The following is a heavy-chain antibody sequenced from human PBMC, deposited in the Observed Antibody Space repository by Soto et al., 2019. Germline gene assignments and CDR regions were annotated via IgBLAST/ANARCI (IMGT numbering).Heavy chain of an antibody. Sequence: SETLSLTCTVSGGSISSSSYYWGWIRQPPGKGLEWIGSIYYSGSTNYNPSLKNRVNISVDTSKNQFSLKLSSVTAADTAVYYCARYYGDYQNWFDPWGQGTLVTVSS. CDR3: ARYYGDYQNWFDP. CDR2: IYYSGST. CDR1: GGSISSSSYY. J-gene: IGHJ5*02. D-gene: IGHD4-17*01. V-gene: IGHV4-39*07.